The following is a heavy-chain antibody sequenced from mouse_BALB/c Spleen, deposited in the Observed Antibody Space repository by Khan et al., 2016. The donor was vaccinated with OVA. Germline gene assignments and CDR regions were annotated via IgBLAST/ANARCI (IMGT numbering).Heavy chain of an antibody. CDR2: IWNDGNT. D-gene: IGHD2-4*01. J-gene: IGHJ4*01. CDR3: ARQPYYHYKIMDD. CDR1: GFSLTNYG. V-gene: IGHV2-6-1*01. Sequence: QVQLQQSGPGLVAPSQSLSITCTISGFSLTNYGVHWVRQPPGKGLEWLVVIWNDGNTAYNSALKSRLTISKDNSKSQVFLKMNSLQTDDTAMYFCARQPYYHYKIMDDWGQGTSVTVSS.